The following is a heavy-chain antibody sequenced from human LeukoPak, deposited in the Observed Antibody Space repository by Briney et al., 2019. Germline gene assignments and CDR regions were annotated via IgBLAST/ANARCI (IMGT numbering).Heavy chain of an antibody. CDR3: ARGATISETGYFDF. V-gene: IGHV4-34*01. J-gene: IGHJ4*03. D-gene: IGHD5-24*01. CDR1: GGSFSRYY. CDR2: IEHRGDI. Sequence: PSETLSLTCAVYGGSFSRYYWSWIRQSPGKGLEWIAEIEHRGDINYNPSVKSRVTISVDTSKDQFSLKVRSLSAADTAVYYCARGATISETGYFDFWGQGTLVTVSS.